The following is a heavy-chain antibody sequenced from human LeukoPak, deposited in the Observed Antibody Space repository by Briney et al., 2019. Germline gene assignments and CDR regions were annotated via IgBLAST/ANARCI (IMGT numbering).Heavy chain of an antibody. J-gene: IGHJ5*02. CDR1: GYTFTSYG. Sequence: GASVKVSCKASGYTFTSYGISWVRQAPGQGLEWMGWISAYNGNTNYAQKLQGRVTMTTDTSTSTAYMELRSLRSDDTAVYYCARDLGQRPIVPYRESGSYPTWGQGTLVTVSS. CDR3: ARDLGQRPIVPYRESGSYPT. CDR2: ISAYNGNT. D-gene: IGHD1-26*01. V-gene: IGHV1-18*01.